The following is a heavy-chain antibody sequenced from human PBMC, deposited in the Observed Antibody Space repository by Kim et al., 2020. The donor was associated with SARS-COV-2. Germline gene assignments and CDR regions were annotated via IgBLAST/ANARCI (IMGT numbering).Heavy chain of an antibody. CDR3: ARGGRIAADY. V-gene: IGHV3-74*01. J-gene: IGHJ4*02. CDR1: GFAFSSSW. Sequence: GGSLRLSCAASGFAFSSSWMHWVRQAPGKGLVWVSRINGDGTNTDYADSVRGRFTVSRDNAKNTLYLQMNSLRAEDTAVYFCARGGRIAADYWGQGTLVT. CDR2: INGDGTNT. D-gene: IGHD6-25*01.